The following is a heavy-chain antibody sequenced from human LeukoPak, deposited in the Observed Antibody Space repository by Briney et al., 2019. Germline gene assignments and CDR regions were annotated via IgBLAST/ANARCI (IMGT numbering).Heavy chain of an antibody. D-gene: IGHD1-1*01. CDR1: GFSISSGYY. J-gene: IGHJ4*02. CDR3: ARRPISTGIDY. CDR2: IYHSGST. V-gene: IGHV4-38-2*01. Sequence: ASETLSLTCAVSGFSISSGYYWDWIRQPPGKGLGWIGNIYHSGSTYYNPSLKSRVTISVDTSKNQFSLKLTSVTAADTAVYYCARRPISTGIDYWGQGTLVTVSS.